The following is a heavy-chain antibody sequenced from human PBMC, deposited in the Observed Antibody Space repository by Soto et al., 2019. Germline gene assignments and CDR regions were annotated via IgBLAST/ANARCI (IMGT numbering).Heavy chain of an antibody. CDR3: ARVGVVVAATRPYYYYYYGMDV. D-gene: IGHD2-15*01. Sequence: QVPLVQSGAEVKKPGSSVKVSCKASGGTFSSYAISWVRQAPGQGLEWMGGIIPIFGTANYAQKFQGRVTITADESTSTAYMELSSLRSEDTAVYYCARVGVVVAATRPYYYYYYGMDVWGQGTTVTVSS. CDR1: GGTFSSYA. V-gene: IGHV1-69*01. J-gene: IGHJ6*02. CDR2: IIPIFGTA.